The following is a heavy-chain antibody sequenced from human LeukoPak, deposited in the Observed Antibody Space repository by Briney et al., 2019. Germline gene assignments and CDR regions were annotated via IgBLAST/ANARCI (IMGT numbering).Heavy chain of an antibody. D-gene: IGHD1-26*01. Sequence: SETLSLTCTVSGGSISSYYWGWIRQPPGKGLEWIGSIYYSGSTYYNPSLKSRVIISVDMSKNQFSLKLSSVTAADTAVYYCARHAHSFPSGSLDYWGQGTLVTVSS. CDR3: ARHAHSFPSGSLDY. J-gene: IGHJ4*02. V-gene: IGHV4-39*01. CDR1: GGSISSYY. CDR2: IYYSGST.